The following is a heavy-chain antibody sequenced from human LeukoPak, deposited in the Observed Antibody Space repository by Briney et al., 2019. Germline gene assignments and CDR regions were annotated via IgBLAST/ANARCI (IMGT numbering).Heavy chain of an antibody. D-gene: IGHD3-22*01. CDR3: ARDSDSSGYYPPGAFDI. CDR1: GFTVSSNY. V-gene: IGHV3-53*01. Sequence: GGSLRLSCAASGFTVSSNYMSWVRQAPGKGLEWVSVIYSGGSTYYADSVKGRFTISRDNSKNTLYLQMNSLRAEDMAVYYCARDSDSSGYYPPGAFDIWGQGTMVTVSS. CDR2: IYSGGST. J-gene: IGHJ3*02.